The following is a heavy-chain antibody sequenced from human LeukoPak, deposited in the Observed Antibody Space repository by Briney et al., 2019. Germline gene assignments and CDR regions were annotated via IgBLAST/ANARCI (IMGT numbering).Heavy chain of an antibody. CDR3: ARGTSVVGATGDY. V-gene: IGHV4-34*01. D-gene: IGHD1-26*01. CDR2: INHSGST. Sequence: SETLSLTCAVYGGSFSGYYWNWIRQPPGKGLEWIGEINHSGSTNYNPSLKSRVTISVGTSKNQFSLKLSSVTAADTAVYYCARGTSVVGATGDYWGQGTLVTVSS. CDR1: GGSFSGYY. J-gene: IGHJ4*02.